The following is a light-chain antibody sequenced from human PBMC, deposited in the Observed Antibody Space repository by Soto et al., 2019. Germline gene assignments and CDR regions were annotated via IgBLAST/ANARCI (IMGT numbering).Light chain of an antibody. CDR3: KQATQFPLT. Sequence: VLTQSPATLSVSPGERANLSYRARRSGSSNLAWYQQRPGQAPRLLIYGASSRATGIPDRFSGSGSGTDFTLKISRVEVEDVGVYYCKQATQFPLTFGQGTRLDIK. J-gene: IGKJ5*01. CDR2: GAS. V-gene: IGKV3D-15*01. CDR1: RSGSSN.